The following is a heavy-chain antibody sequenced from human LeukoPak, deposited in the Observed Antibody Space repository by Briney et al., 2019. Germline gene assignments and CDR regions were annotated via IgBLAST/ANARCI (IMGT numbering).Heavy chain of an antibody. CDR3: ARDLNWETY. Sequence: GGSLRLSCVASGFTFSSYWMTWVRQAPGKGLGWVANIKTDGSLTYYVDSVKGRFTISRDNAKNSLYLQMNSLRAEDTAVYSCARDLNWETYWGQGTLVSVSS. CDR1: GFTFSSYW. V-gene: IGHV3-7*01. D-gene: IGHD7-27*01. J-gene: IGHJ4*02. CDR2: IKTDGSLT.